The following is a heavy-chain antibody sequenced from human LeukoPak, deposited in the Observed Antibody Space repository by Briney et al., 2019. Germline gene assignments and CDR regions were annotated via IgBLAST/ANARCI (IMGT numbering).Heavy chain of an antibody. V-gene: IGHV3-21*01. CDR3: ARDCSSTSCPFDY. D-gene: IGHD2-2*01. CDR2: ISSSSSYI. CDR1: GFTFSSYS. J-gene: IGHJ4*01. Sequence: AGSLRLSCAASGFTFSSYSMNWVRQAPGKGLEWVSSISSSSSYIYYADSVKGRFTISRDSAKNSLYLQMNSLRAEDTAVYYCARDCSSTSCPFDYLGQGTLVTGSS.